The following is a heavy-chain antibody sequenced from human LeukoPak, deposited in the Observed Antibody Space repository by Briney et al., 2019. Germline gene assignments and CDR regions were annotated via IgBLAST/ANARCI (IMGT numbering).Heavy chain of an antibody. J-gene: IGHJ3*02. CDR1: GGTFSSYA. CDR2: IIPIFGTA. Sequence: SVKVSCKASGGTFSSYAISWVRQAPGQGLEWMGGIIPIFGTANYAQKFQGRVTITTDESTSTAYMELSSLRSEDTAMYYCATDYDSSGYRDGGAFDIWGQGTMVTVSS. V-gene: IGHV1-69*05. D-gene: IGHD3-22*01. CDR3: ATDYDSSGYRDGGAFDI.